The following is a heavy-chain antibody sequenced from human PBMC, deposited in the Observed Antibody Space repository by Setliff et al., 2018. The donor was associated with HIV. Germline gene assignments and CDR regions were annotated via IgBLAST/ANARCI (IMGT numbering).Heavy chain of an antibody. V-gene: IGHV4-4*08. CDR2: IFTSATT. CDR1: GDSISQYY. CDR3: ARARVYCPGDDCHAGNFDL. D-gene: IGHD2-8*02. Sequence: SETLSLTCRVSGDSISQYYWSWIRQPPGKGLEWIGDIFTSATTNFNYNPSLKSRVTMSIDTSKNQFSLKLRSVTAADTAFYYCARARVYCPGDDCHAGNFDLWGQGTLVTVSS. J-gene: IGHJ5*02.